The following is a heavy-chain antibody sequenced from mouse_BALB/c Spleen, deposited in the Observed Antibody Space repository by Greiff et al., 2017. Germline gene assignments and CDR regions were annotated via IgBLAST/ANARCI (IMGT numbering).Heavy chain of an antibody. D-gene: IGHD1-1*01. CDR3: ARDRDYYGSSYGFAY. CDR2: IRNKANGYTT. Sequence: EVKLMESGGGLVQPGGSLRLSCATSGFTFTDYYMSWVRQPPGKALEWLGFIRNKANGYTTEYSASVKGRFTISRDNSQSILYLQMNTLRAEDSATYYCARDRDYYGSSYGFAYWGQGTLVTVSA. V-gene: IGHV7-3*02. J-gene: IGHJ3*01. CDR1: GFTFTDYY.